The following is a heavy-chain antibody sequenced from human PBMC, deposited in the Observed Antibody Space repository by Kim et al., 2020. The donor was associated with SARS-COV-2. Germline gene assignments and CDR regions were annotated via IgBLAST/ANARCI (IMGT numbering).Heavy chain of an antibody. CDR2: ISSSGSTI. V-gene: IGHV3-11*01. D-gene: IGHD3-22*01. J-gene: IGHJ4*02. Sequence: GGSLRLSCAASGFTFSDYYMSWIRQAPGKGLEWVSYISSSGSTIYYADSVKGRFTISRDNAKNSLYLQMNSLRAEDTAVYYCAREGTYYYDSIKFDYWGQGTLVTVSS. CDR3: AREGTYYYDSIKFDY. CDR1: GFTFSDYY.